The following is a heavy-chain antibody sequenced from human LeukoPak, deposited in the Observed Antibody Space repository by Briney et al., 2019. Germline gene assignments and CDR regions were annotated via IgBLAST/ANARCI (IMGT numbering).Heavy chain of an antibody. D-gene: IGHD3-22*01. V-gene: IGHV4-34*01. Sequence: PSETLSLTCAVYGGSFSGYYWSWIRQPPGKGLEWIGEINHSGSTNYNPSLKSRVTISVDTSKNRFSLKLSSVTAADTAVYYCARGFPYDSSGYYYYYYGMDVWGQGTTVTVSS. CDR1: GGSFSGYY. CDR3: ARGFPYDSSGYYYYYYGMDV. CDR2: INHSGST. J-gene: IGHJ6*02.